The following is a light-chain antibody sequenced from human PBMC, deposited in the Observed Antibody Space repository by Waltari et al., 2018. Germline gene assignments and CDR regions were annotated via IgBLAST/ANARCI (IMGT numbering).Light chain of an antibody. CDR3: RVCYWSANHPFVV. CDR2: DDD. Sequence: SYVLTQPPSVSVAPGETARITCGGDNIGDKHVHWYQQRPGQAPVLAIHDDDGRPSVFPEGFSGSNSVNTATLTINRVEAGDEADYFCRVCYWSANHPFVVFGVGTKLTVL. V-gene: IGLV3-21*04. CDR1: NIGDKH. J-gene: IGLJ2*01.